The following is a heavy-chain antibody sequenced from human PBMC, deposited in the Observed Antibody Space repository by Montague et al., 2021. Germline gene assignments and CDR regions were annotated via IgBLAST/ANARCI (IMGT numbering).Heavy chain of an antibody. J-gene: IGHJ5*02. D-gene: IGHD3-10*01. CDR2: MFYGGAT. Sequence: SETLYLTCTVSSGSIFHAHWSWVRQPPGKGLEWLGSMFYGGATSNNPSLKSRVTMSIDTSTNQFSLKLSFVTAADTAVYYCAKQDYFVSGTSYKGFDPWGQGILVTVSS. CDR1: SGSIFHAH. CDR3: AKQDYFVSGTSYKGFDP. V-gene: IGHV4-59*08.